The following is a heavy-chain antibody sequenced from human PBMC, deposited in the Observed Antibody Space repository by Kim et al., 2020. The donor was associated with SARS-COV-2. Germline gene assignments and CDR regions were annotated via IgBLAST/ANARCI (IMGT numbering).Heavy chain of an antibody. Sequence: GGSLRLSCAASGFTFSDYYMSWIRQAPGKGLEWVSYISSSSSYTNYADSVKGRFTISRDNAKDSLYLQMNSLRAEDTAVYYCARGGGCSSTSCYYYYYGMDVWGQGATDTVSS. J-gene: IGHJ6*02. V-gene: IGHV3-11*05. CDR3: ARGGGCSSTSCYYYYYGMDV. CDR1: GFTFSDYY. CDR2: ISSSSSYT. D-gene: IGHD2-2*01.